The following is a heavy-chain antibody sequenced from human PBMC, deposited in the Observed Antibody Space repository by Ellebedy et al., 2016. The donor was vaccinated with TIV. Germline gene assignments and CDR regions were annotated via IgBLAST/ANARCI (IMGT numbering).Heavy chain of an antibody. Sequence: GESLKISCAASGFTFSTYGMHWVRQAPGKGLEWVAVIWDDDGSKIYYADSVKGRFTISRDTSKTTLYLQMNGLRAGDTALYYCVQGFWGGGPWGQGTLVTVSS. D-gene: IGHD3-16*01. V-gene: IGHV3-33*01. CDR1: GFTFSTYG. CDR3: VQGFWGGGP. CDR2: IWDDDGSKI. J-gene: IGHJ5*02.